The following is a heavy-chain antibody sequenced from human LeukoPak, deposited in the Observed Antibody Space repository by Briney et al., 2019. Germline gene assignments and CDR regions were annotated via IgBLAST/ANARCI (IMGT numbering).Heavy chain of an antibody. CDR2: INHSGST. Sequence: SETLSLTCAVYGGSFSGYYWSWIRQPPGKGLEWIGEINHSGSTNYNPSHKSRVTISVDTSKNQFSLKLSSVTAADTAVYYCARVGPIVATIDDAFDIWGQGTMVTVSS. CDR3: ARVGPIVATIDDAFDI. CDR1: GGSFSGYY. D-gene: IGHD5-12*01. J-gene: IGHJ3*02. V-gene: IGHV4-34*01.